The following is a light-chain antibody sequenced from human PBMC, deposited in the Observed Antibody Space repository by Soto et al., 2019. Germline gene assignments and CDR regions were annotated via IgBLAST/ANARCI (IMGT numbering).Light chain of an antibody. Sequence: EIVLTQSPGVLSLSPGERATLSCMASQTITTLAWYQRKPGQAPRLLIYGASSRAPGIPDRFSGSGSGTDFTLTISRLEPEDFAVYYCQQYGSSLTVGGGTKVDIK. J-gene: IGKJ4*01. CDR1: QTITT. V-gene: IGKV3-20*01. CDR2: GAS. CDR3: QQYGSSLT.